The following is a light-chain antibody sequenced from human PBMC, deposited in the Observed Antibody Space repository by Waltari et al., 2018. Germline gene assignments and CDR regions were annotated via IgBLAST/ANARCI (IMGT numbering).Light chain of an antibody. V-gene: IGKV3-15*01. J-gene: IGKJ4*01. CDR3: QQYSDWPLT. Sequence: EIVMTQSPATLSVSPGERVTLTCRASQSVNNKLAWYQQKPGQAPTLLIYDASTRAPSIPTSFSGSESGTEFTITNSSLQSEDFAVYYCQQYSDWPLTFGGGTKVEIK. CDR2: DAS. CDR1: QSVNNK.